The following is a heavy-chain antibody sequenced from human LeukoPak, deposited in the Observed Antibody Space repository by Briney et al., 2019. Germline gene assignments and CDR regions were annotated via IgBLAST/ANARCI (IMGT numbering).Heavy chain of an antibody. CDR1: GFTVSSNY. D-gene: IGHD3-22*01. CDR2: IYSGGST. CDR3: ARAPGYYDSSGYYD. J-gene: IGHJ4*02. V-gene: IGHV3-53*01. Sequence: GGSLRLSCAASGFTVSSNYMSWVRQAPGKGLEWVSVIYSGGSTYYADSVKGRFTISRDNSKNTLYLQMNSLRAEDTAVYYCARAPGYYDSSGYYDWGQGTLVTVSS.